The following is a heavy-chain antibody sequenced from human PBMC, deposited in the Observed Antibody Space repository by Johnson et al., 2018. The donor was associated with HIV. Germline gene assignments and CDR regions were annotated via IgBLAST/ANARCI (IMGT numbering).Heavy chain of an antibody. CDR1: GFTFSSYG. V-gene: IGHV3-33*01. J-gene: IGHJ3*02. D-gene: IGHD3-10*01. CDR2: TWFDGTNQ. Sequence: VQLLESGGGVVQPGTSLRLSCVPSGFTFSSYGMHWVRQAPGKGLEWVATTWFDGTNQYYADSVKGRSTISRDNFKKTVYLQMNSLRAEDTAVYYCAQGVVNAFDIWGQGTMVTVSS. CDR3: AQGVVNAFDI.